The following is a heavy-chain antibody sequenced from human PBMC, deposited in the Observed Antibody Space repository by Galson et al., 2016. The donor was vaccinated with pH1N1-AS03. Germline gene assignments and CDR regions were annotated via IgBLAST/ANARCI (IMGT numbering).Heavy chain of an antibody. CDR1: GYKFTNYW. V-gene: IGHV5-51*01. CDR3: ARRFSYTGSYPLDY. J-gene: IGHJ4*02. D-gene: IGHD1-26*01. Sequence: QSGAEVTKPGESLKISCKGSGYKFTNYWTGWVRQMPGQGLEWMGSIYPSDSDTRYSPSFQGQVTISADKSISTAYLQWSSLKASDTAMYYCARRFSYTGSYPLDYWGQGTLVTVSS. CDR2: IYPSDSDT.